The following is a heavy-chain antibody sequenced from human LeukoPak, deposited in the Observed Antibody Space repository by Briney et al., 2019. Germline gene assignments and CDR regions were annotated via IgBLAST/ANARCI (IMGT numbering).Heavy chain of an antibody. V-gene: IGHV5-51*01. D-gene: IGHD3-22*01. CDR2: IYPGNSDT. CDR1: QYTFSNYW. Sequence: PGESLKISCKGSQYTFSNYWIGWVRQMPGKGLEWMGLIYPGNSDTRYGPSFKGQVTISVDKSITTAYLQWSSLKASDAAIYYCASFDYSYESSGFDSWGQGTLVIVSS. J-gene: IGHJ5*01. CDR3: ASFDYSYESSGFDS.